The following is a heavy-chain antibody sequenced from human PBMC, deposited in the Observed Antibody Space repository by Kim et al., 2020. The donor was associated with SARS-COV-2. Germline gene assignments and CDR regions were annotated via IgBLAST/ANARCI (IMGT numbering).Heavy chain of an antibody. CDR3: ARLWYGELLYPFFDY. V-gene: IGHV3-30*04. Sequence: GGSLRLSCAASGFTFRSFAMHWVRQAPGKGLEWVAVISHDGSNEYYADSVKGRFIISRDNSKNTLYVQMNSLRAEDTAIYYCARLWYGELLYPFFDYWGQGTLVTVSS. CDR2: ISHDGSNE. D-gene: IGHD3-10*01. J-gene: IGHJ4*02. CDR1: GFTFRSFA.